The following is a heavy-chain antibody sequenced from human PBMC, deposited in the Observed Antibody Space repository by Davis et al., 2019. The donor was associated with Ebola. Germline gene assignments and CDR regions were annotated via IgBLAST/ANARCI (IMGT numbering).Heavy chain of an antibody. CDR2: INTSGGST. Sequence: AASVKVSCKASGYTFTSHAINWVRQAPGQGLEWMGMINTSGGSTGYAQKFQGRVTMTMDTSTSTVYMELSSLRSEDTAVYYCARERPLFGSGTKNWFDLWGQGTLVTVSS. CDR1: GYTFTSHA. CDR3: ARERPLFGSGTKNWFDL. D-gene: IGHD3-10*01. J-gene: IGHJ5*02. V-gene: IGHV1-46*01.